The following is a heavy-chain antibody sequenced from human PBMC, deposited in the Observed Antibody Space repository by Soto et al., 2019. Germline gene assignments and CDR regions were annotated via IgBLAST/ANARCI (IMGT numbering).Heavy chain of an antibody. CDR2: IGTAGDP. D-gene: IGHD6-19*01. V-gene: IGHV3-13*05. Sequence: GGSLRLSCAASGFTFSSYDMHWVRQATGKGLEWVSAIGTAGDPYYPGSVKGRFTISRENAKNSLYLQMNSLRAGDTAVYYCARGYSSGWYRSEAFDIWGQGTMVTVSS. CDR3: ARGYSSGWYRSEAFDI. J-gene: IGHJ3*02. CDR1: GFTFSSYD.